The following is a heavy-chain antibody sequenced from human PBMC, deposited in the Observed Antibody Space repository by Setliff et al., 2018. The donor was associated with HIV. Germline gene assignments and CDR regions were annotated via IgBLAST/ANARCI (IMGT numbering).Heavy chain of an antibody. CDR2: IIPMFGAT. J-gene: IGHJ4*01. D-gene: IGHD3-10*01. CDR3: ARGALLAVFDFDH. CDR1: GVSFSSYA. V-gene: IGHV1-69*06. Sequence: SVKVSCKTSGVSFSSYAISWVRQAPGQGLEWMGGIIPMFGATNYAQKFQGRVTITADTSANTAYMELSSLRSDDTAIYFCARGALLAVFDFDHWGHGTLVTVSS.